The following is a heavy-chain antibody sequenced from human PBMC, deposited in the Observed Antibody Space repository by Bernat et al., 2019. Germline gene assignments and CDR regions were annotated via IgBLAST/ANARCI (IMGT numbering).Heavy chain of an antibody. D-gene: IGHD3-16*02. CDR1: GFRFSDHA. CDR2: IWSGGTNK. J-gene: IGHJ5*02. V-gene: IGHV3-33*01. CDR3: ARLLYRNFVGGLDP. Sequence: QVQLVESGGGVVQPGTSLRLSCVGSGFRFSDHAIHWVRQAPGKGLEWVAIIWSGGTNKDYADSVKGRFTISRDNSKNTVYLQMSSLRAEDTAIYYCARLLYRNFVGGLDPWGQGTLVTVSS.